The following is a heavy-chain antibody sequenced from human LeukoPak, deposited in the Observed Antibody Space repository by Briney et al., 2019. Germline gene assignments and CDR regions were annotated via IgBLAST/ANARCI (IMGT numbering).Heavy chain of an antibody. D-gene: IGHD4-23*01. CDR1: GGSFSGYY. Sequence: SETLSLTCAVYGGSFSGYYWSWIRQPPGKGLEWIGEMNHSGSTNYKPSLKSRVTISGDTSKNQFSLKLSSVTAADTAVYYCARAPYGGTDYWGQGTLVTVSS. CDR2: MNHSGST. V-gene: IGHV4-34*01. J-gene: IGHJ4*02. CDR3: ARAPYGGTDY.